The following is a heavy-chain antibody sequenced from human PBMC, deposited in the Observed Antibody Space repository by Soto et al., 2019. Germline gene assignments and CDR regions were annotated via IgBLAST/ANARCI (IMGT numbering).Heavy chain of an antibody. CDR1: GFTFSSYS. D-gene: IGHD3-16*02. V-gene: IGHV3-48*02. J-gene: IGHJ4*02. CDR3: ASVYDYVWGSYRPFDY. Sequence: EVQLLESGGGLVQPGGSLRLSCAASGFTFSSYSMNWVRQAPGKGLEWVSYISSSSSTIYYADSVKGRFTISRDNAKNSLYLQMNSLRDEDTAVYYCASVYDYVWGSYRPFDYWGQGTLVTVSS. CDR2: ISSSSSTI.